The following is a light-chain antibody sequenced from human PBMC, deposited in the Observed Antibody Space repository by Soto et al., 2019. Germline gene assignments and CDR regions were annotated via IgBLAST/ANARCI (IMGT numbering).Light chain of an antibody. Sequence: EIAMPQSPATLSVSPWARATLSGRSSQSVSSSFAWYQQKPGQAPSVLIYGASTRATGIPARFSGSGSGTEFTLSISSLLPEDFGVYYCRQYKTWPWTFGQGTKVDIK. J-gene: IGKJ1*01. V-gene: IGKV3-15*01. CDR2: GAS. CDR3: RQYKTWPWT. CDR1: QSVSSS.